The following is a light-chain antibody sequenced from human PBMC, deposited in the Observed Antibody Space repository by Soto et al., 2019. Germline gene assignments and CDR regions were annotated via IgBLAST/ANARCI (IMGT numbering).Light chain of an antibody. CDR2: LAS. J-gene: IGKJ2*01. V-gene: IGKV3-11*01. Sequence: EIVLTQSPATLSSFPGDRVTLSCRASQAVNTRLAWYQHRPGQAPRLLIYLASNRAAGVPARFSGSGSGTEFTLPISDVEPADVAVYYCQQYNNWPPYTVGQGTKLEIK. CDR1: QAVNTR. CDR3: QQYNNWPPYT.